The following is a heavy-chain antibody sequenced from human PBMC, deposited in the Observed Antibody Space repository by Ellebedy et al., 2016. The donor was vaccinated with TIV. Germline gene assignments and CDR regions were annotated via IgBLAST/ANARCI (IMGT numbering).Heavy chain of an antibody. J-gene: IGHJ1*01. V-gene: IGHV3-23*01. CDR2: IRDNGVNT. Sequence: GGSLRLSCAASGFTFSSYAMHWVRQAQGKGLEWVSGIRDNGVNTYYADSVRGRFTISRDNSKNTLSLQMNSLRAEDTAVYYCARGSIVGATRFFQHWGQGTPVTVSS. CDR1: GFTFSSYA. D-gene: IGHD1-26*01. CDR3: ARGSIVGATRFFQH.